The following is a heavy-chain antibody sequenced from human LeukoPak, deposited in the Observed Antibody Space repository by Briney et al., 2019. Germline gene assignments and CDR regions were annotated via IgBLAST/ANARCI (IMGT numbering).Heavy chain of an antibody. D-gene: IGHD1-14*01. J-gene: IGHJ4*02. CDR3: ARGRISAWPGTGVDY. V-gene: IGHV1-2*02. CDR1: GYTFAGYY. Sequence: GASVKVSCKASGYTFAGYYMHWVRQAPGQGLEWMGWINPNSGVTNFAQKFQGRVTMTRDTSISTAYMELSRLRYDDTAVYYCARGRISAWPGTGVDYWGQGTLVTVSS. CDR2: INPNSGVT.